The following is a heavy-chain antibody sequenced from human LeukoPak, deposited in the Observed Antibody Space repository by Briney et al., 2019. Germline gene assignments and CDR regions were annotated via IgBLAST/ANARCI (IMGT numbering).Heavy chain of an antibody. D-gene: IGHD3-3*01. CDR3: ARASVRFLEWLLPYYFDY. Sequence: GGSLRLSCAASGFTFSSYWMSWVRQAPGKGLEWVANIKQDGSEKYYVDSVKGRFTISRDNAKNSLYLQMNSLRAEDTAVYYCARASVRFLEWLLPYYFDYWGQGTLVTVSS. J-gene: IGHJ4*02. V-gene: IGHV3-7*01. CDR1: GFTFSSYW. CDR2: IKQDGSEK.